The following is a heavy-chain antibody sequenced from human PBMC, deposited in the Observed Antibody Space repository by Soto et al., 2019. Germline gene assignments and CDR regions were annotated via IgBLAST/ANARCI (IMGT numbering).Heavy chain of an antibody. Sequence: QVQLQESGPGVVKPSETLSVSCNVSGDSISSDYWGWIRQPPGKGLEWIGIFYYSGTTSYNPSLKSRVTISVDTSKNQVSLRLSPVTAEDTAVYYCARGIAVAGRGSYNPAMDVWGQGTTVTVSS. CDR3: ARGIAVAGRGSYNPAMDV. CDR1: GDSISSDY. V-gene: IGHV4-59*01. J-gene: IGHJ6*02. CDR2: FYYSGTT. D-gene: IGHD6-19*01.